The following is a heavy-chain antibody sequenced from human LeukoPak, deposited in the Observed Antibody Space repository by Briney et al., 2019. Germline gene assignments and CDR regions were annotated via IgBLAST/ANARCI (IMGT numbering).Heavy chain of an antibody. V-gene: IGHV4-30-4*01. J-gene: IGHJ5*02. CDR1: GGSISSGGYY. D-gene: IGHD1-1*01. Sequence: SETLSLTCTVSGGSISSGGYYWSWIRQPPGKGLEWIGYIHYSGNTYYNPSLKSRVTISVDTSKNQFSLKLSSVTAADTAVYSCARVSPNDEGWLDPWGQGTLVTVS. CDR2: IHYSGNT. CDR3: ARVSPNDEGWLDP.